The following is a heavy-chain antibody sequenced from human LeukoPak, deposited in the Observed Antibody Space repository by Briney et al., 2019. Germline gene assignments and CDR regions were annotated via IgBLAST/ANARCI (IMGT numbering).Heavy chain of an antibody. CDR2: MNPNSGNT. V-gene: IGHV1-8*01. J-gene: IGHJ4*02. CDR1: GYPFTSYD. D-gene: IGHD3-22*01. CDR3: AVIVVVNEPDYFDY. Sequence: GASVKVSCKASGYPFTSYDINWVRQATGQGLEWMGWMNPNSGNTGYAQKFQGRVTMTRDTSTSTVYMELSSLRSEDTAVYYCAVIVVVNEPDYFDYWGQGTLVTVSS.